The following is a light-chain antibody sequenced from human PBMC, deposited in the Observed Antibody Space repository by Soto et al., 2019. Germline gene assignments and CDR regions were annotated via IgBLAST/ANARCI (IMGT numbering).Light chain of an antibody. V-gene: IGKV3-11*01. CDR2: DAS. J-gene: IGKJ3*01. CDR1: QSVGRF. CDR3: QQRSNWPFILT. Sequence: EIVLTQSPATLSLSPGERATLSCRASQSVGRFLAWYQQKPGQAPRLLIYDASYRATAVPARFSGSGSGTDFNLPIRCVEPEDLAVYYCQQRSNWPFILTFGPGTTVD.